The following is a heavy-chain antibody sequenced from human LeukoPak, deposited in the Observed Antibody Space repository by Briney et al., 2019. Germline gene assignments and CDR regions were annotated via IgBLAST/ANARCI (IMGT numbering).Heavy chain of an antibody. J-gene: IGHJ4*02. V-gene: IGHV5-51*01. CDR3: ARYMRGHGEMKGRYYFDY. Sequence: GESLKISCKGSGYIFTNYWIGWVRQMPGKGLEWMGIIWPGDSDTRYSPSFQGQVTISADKSISTAYLQWSSLKASDTAMYYCARYMRGHGEMKGRYYFDYWGQGTLVTVSS. CDR1: GYIFTNYW. CDR2: IWPGDSDT. D-gene: IGHD3-10*01.